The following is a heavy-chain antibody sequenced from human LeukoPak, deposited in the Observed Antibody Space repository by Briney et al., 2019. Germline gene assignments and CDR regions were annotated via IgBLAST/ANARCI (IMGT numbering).Heavy chain of an antibody. Sequence: SQTLSLTCTVSGGSISSGGYYWSWIRQHPGKGLEWIGYIYYSGSTYYNPSLKSRVSISVDTSKNQFSLRLSSLTAADTAVYYCARVDAAVAGPRGAYYFDYWGQGTLVTVSS. J-gene: IGHJ4*02. CDR3: ARVDAAVAGPRGAYYFDY. V-gene: IGHV4-31*03. D-gene: IGHD6-19*01. CDR1: GGSISSGGYY. CDR2: IYYSGST.